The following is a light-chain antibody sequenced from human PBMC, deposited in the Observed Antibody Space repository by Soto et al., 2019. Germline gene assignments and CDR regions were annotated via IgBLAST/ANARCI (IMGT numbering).Light chain of an antibody. CDR1: SSNIGSNT. CDR2: SNN. V-gene: IGLV1-44*01. CDR3: AAWGDRMNEV. J-gene: IGLJ3*02. Sequence: QSVLTQPHSASGTPGQRVTISCSGSSSNIGSNTVNWYQQLPGTAPKLLIYSNNPRPSGVPDRFSGSKSGTSASLAISGLQSEDEADYYCAAWGDRMNEVFCGGTKLTVL.